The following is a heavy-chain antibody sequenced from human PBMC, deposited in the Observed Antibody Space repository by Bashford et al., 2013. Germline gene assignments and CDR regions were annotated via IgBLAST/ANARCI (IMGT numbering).Heavy chain of an antibody. D-gene: IGHD6-19*01. Sequence: ASVKVSCKASGYTFTGYYMHWVRQAPGQGLEWMGWINPNSGGTNYAQKFQGRVTMTRDTSISTAYMKLSSVTAADTAVYYCARIAYSSGWIFDYWGQGTLVTVSS. J-gene: IGHJ4*02. CDR2: INPNSGGT. CDR1: GYTFTGYY. V-gene: IGHV1-2*02. CDR3: ARIAYSSGWIFDY.